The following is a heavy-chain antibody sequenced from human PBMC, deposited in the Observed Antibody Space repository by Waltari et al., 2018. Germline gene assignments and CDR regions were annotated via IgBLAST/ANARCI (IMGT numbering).Heavy chain of an antibody. V-gene: IGHV3-20*04. CDR1: GFTFDDYG. CDR2: INWNGGST. D-gene: IGHD6-13*01. Sequence: EVQLVESGGGGVRPGGSLRLSCAASGFTFDDYGMHWVRQAPGKGLEWVSGINWNGGSTGYADSVKGRFTISRDNAKNSLYLQMNSLRAEDTALYYCARGDGSSWYGYYFDYWGQGTLVTVSS. CDR3: ARGDGSSWYGYYFDY. J-gene: IGHJ4*02.